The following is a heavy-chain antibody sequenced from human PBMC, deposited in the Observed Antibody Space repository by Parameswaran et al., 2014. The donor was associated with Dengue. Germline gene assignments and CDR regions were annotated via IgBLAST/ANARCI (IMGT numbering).Heavy chain of an antibody. Sequence: WIRQPPGKGLEWIGSIYYSGSTYYNPSLKSRVTISVDTSKNQFSLKLSSVTAADTAVYYCARHVDTAMGPFDYWGQGTLVTVSS. V-gene: IGHV4-39*01. CDR2: IYYSGST. D-gene: IGHD5-18*01. J-gene: IGHJ4*02. CDR3: ARHVDTAMGPFDY.